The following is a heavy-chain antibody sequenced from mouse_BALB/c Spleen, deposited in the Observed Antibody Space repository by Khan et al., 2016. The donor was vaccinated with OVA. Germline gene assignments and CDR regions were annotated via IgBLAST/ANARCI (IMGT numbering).Heavy chain of an antibody. CDR3: VRDGAYHRSDGWFAY. V-gene: IGHV1-4*01. CDR1: GYTFTSYT. D-gene: IGHD2-14*01. J-gene: IGHJ3*01. Sequence: VQLQESGAELARPGASLKMSCKASGYTFTSYTIHWIKLRPGQGLEWIGYINPSNGYTNYNQKFKDKATLTADKSSTTAYMQLSSLTSDDSAVYNCVRDGAYHRSDGWFAYWGQGTLVTVSA. CDR2: INPSNGYT.